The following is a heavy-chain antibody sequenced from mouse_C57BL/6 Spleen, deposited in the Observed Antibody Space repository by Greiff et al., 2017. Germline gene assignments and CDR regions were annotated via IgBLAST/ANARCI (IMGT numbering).Heavy chain of an antibody. V-gene: IGHV1-55*01. Sequence: QVQLKQSGAELVKPGASVKMSCKASGYTFTSYWLTWVKQRPGQGLEWIGDIYPGSGSTNYNEKFKSKATLTVDTSSSTAYMQLSSLTSEDSAVYYCARGGYYYWGQGTTLTVSS. J-gene: IGHJ2*01. D-gene: IGHD1-1*01. CDR1: GYTFTSYW. CDR3: ARGGYYY. CDR2: IYPGSGST.